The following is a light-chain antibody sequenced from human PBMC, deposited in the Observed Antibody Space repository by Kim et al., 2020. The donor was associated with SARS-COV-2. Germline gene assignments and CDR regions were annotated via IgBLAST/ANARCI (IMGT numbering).Light chain of an antibody. V-gene: IGKV3-20*01. CDR3: QQYGSSPRT. Sequence: EIVLTQSPGTLSLSPGERATLSCRASQTVTSNYLAWYQQKPGQAPRLLIYGASSRATGIPDRFSGSGSGTDFTTTISRLEPDDFAVYYCQQYGSSPRTFGQGTKVDIK. J-gene: IGKJ1*01. CDR1: QTVTSNY. CDR2: GAS.